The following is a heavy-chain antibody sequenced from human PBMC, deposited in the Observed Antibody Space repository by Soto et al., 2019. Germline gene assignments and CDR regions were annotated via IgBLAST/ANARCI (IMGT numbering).Heavy chain of an antibody. Sequence: EVQLLESGGGLVQPGGSLRLSCVASGFTFNSLDMGWVRQAPGKGLEWVSCISNGGERTYYADSVKGRFTISRDNSKNTLFLQLNSLRAEDTAVYYCAKDSRRSSGWWNFDYWGQGTVVTVSS. J-gene: IGHJ4*02. V-gene: IGHV3-23*01. CDR3: AKDSRRSSGWWNFDY. D-gene: IGHD6-19*01. CDR2: ISNGGERT. CDR1: GFTFNSLD.